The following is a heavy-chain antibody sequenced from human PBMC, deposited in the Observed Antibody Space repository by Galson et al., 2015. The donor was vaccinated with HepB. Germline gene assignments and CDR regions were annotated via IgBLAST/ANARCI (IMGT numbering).Heavy chain of an antibody. CDR1: GGSISSSSYY. D-gene: IGHD3-22*01. CDR2: IYYSGST. CDR3: ARGSYYDSSGYYYYYYGMDV. J-gene: IGHJ6*02. V-gene: IGHV4-39*07. Sequence: SETLSLTCTVSGGSISSSSYYWGWIRQPPGKGQEWIGSIYYSGSTYYNPSLKSRVTISVDTSKNQFSLKLSSVTAADTAVYYCARGSYYDSSGYYYYYYGMDVWGQGTTVTVSS.